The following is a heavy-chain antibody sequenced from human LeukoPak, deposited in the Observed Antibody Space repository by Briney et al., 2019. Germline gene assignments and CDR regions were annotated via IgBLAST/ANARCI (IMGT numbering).Heavy chain of an antibody. Sequence: PGGSLRLSCAGSGFSLSSYGMHWVRQAPGKGLECVAVIWHDGKIKHYADSVKGRSTISRDNSKNTLYLEMNSLRAEDTAVFYCARDRGSNDPIDYWGQGTLVTVSS. D-gene: IGHD2-15*01. CDR1: GFSLSSYG. J-gene: IGHJ4*02. CDR2: IWHDGKIK. CDR3: ARDRGSNDPIDY. V-gene: IGHV3-33*01.